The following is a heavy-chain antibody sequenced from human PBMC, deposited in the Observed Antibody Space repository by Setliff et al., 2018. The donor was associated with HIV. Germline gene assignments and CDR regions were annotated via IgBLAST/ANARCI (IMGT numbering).Heavy chain of an antibody. CDR1: GYSISSGYY. CDR2: LHHSGTI. CDR3: ARLGYSGSLVGAFDI. Sequence: PSETLSLTCAVSGYSISSGYYWGWIRQPPGKGLEWIGTLHHSGTIYYNPSLKSRVTISLDTSKNQFSLNLTSVTAADTAVYYCARLGYSGSLVGAFDIWGQGTMVTVSS. V-gene: IGHV4-38-2*01. D-gene: IGHD1-26*01. J-gene: IGHJ3*02.